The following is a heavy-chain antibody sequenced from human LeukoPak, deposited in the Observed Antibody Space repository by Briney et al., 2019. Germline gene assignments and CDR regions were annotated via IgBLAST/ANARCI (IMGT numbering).Heavy chain of an antibody. V-gene: IGHV1-46*01. D-gene: IGHD3-22*01. CDR2: INPSGGST. J-gene: IGHJ4*02. CDR1: GYSFTSYY. CDR3: ARVPNYYDSSGYLEY. Sequence: GASVKVSCKASGYSFTSYYMHWVRQAPGQGLEWVGIINPSGGSTSYAQKFQGRVTMTTDMSTSTVYMELSSLRSEDTDVYYCARVPNYYDSSGYLEYWGQGTLVSVSS.